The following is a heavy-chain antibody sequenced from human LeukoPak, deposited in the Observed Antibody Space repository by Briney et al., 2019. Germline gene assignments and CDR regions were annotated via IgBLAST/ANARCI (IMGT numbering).Heavy chain of an antibody. CDR1: GFPFSSYA. CDR2: ISGSGGST. CDR3: AKDKGCSSTSCFFDY. D-gene: IGHD2-2*01. Sequence: GGSLRLSCAASGFPFSSYAMSWVRQAPGKGLEWVSAISGSGGSTYYADSVKGRFTISRDNSKNTLYLQMNSLRAEDTAVYYCAKDKGCSSTSCFFDYWGQGTLVTVSS. J-gene: IGHJ4*02. V-gene: IGHV3-23*01.